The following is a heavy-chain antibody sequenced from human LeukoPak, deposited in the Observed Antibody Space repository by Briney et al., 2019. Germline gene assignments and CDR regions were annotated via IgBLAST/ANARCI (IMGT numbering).Heavy chain of an antibody. D-gene: IGHD3-10*01. V-gene: IGHV3-48*01. CDR3: AKADYYGSGSYYNPTYYFDY. CDR1: GFTFSSYS. Sequence: GGSLRLSCAASGFTFSSYSMNWVRQAPGKGLEWVSYISSSSSTIYYADSVKGRFTISRDNAKNSLYLQMNSLRAEDTAVYYCAKADYYGSGSYYNPTYYFDYWGQGTLVTVSS. CDR2: ISSSSSTI. J-gene: IGHJ4*02.